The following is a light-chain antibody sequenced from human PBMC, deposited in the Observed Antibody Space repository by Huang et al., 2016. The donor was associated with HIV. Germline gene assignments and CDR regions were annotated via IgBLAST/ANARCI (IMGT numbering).Light chain of an antibody. CDR1: QSVSSSY. CDR2: GAS. V-gene: IGKV3-20*01. J-gene: IGKJ1*01. Sequence: EIVLTQSPGTLSLSPVERATLSCRASQSVSSSYLAWYQLKPGQAPRLLIYGASSRATGIPDRFSGSGSGTDFTLTISRLEPEDFAVYYCQQYGSSLWTFGQGTKVEIK. CDR3: QQYGSSLWT.